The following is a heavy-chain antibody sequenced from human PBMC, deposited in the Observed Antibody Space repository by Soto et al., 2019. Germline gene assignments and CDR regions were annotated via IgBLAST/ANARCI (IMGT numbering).Heavy chain of an antibody. V-gene: IGHV4-30-2*01. D-gene: IGHD3-22*01. CDR1: GGSISSGGYS. CDR3: AREPITYDSSGYHRYFDY. J-gene: IGHJ4*02. Sequence: QLQLQESGSGLVKPSQTLSLTCAVSGGSISSGGYSWSWIRQPPGKGLEWIGYIYHSGSTYYNPYLKSRVTISVDRSKNQFSLKLSSVTAADTAVYYCAREPITYDSSGYHRYFDYWGQGTLVTVSS. CDR2: IYHSGST.